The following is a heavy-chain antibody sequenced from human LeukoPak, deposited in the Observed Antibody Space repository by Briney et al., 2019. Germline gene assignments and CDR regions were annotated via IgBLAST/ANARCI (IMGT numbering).Heavy chain of an antibody. Sequence: SRTLSLTCAISGDSVSSNSAAWNWIRQSPSRGLEWLGRTYYRSKWYNDYAVSVKSRITINPDTSKNQFSLQLNSVTPEDTAVYYCARDAPYSSSWYSRKYKNWFDPWGQGTLVTVSS. CDR1: GDSVSSNSAA. D-gene: IGHD6-13*01. V-gene: IGHV6-1*01. CDR2: TYYRSKWYN. CDR3: ARDAPYSSSWYSRKYKNWFDP. J-gene: IGHJ5*02.